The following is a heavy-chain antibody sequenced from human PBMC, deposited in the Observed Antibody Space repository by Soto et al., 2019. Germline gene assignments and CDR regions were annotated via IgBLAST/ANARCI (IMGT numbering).Heavy chain of an antibody. CDR2: ISYDGSNK. CDR1: GFTFSSYG. J-gene: IGHJ4*02. CDR3: AITEGDFDY. D-gene: IGHD3-16*01. V-gene: IGHV3-30*03. Sequence: QVQLVESGGGVVQPGRSLRLSCAASGFTFSSYGMHWVRQAPGKGLEWVAVISYDGSNKYYADSVKGRFTISRDNYKNTQYRQMNTLRAEDTAVYYWAITEGDFDYWGQGTMVTVSS.